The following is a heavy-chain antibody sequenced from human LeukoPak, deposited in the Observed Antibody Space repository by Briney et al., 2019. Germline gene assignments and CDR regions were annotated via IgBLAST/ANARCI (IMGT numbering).Heavy chain of an antibody. CDR3: ARASGWYTPYNWFDP. Sequence: ASVKVSCKASGYTFTSYCMHWVRQAPGQGLEWMGIINPSGGSTSYAQKFQGRVTMTRDTSTSTVYMELSSLRSEDTAVYYCARASGWYTPYNWFDPWGQGTLVTVSS. CDR2: INPSGGST. V-gene: IGHV1-46*01. CDR1: GYTFTSYC. D-gene: IGHD6-19*01. J-gene: IGHJ5*02.